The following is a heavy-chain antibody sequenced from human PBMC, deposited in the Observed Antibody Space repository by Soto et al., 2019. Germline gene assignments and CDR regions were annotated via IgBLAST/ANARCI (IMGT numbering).Heavy chain of an antibody. V-gene: IGHV4-30-4*01. Sequence: LTCTVSGGSISSSDYYWSWIRQPPGKGLEWIGYIYYSGSTYYNPSLKSRDTISLDTSKNQFSLKLSSVTAADTAVYYCARVQLFAFDIWGQGTMVTVSS. CDR2: IYYSGST. D-gene: IGHD4-4*01. CDR3: ARVQLFAFDI. J-gene: IGHJ3*02. CDR1: GGSISSSDYY.